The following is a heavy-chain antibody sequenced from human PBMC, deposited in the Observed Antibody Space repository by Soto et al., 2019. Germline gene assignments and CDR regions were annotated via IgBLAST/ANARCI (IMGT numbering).Heavy chain of an antibody. V-gene: IGHV4-39*01. CDR2: IYYSGST. Sequence: QLQLQESGPGLVKPSETLSLTCIVSGGSISSSSYYWGWILQPPGKGLEWIASIYYSGSTYYNPSLESRVTISVDTSKNQFSLKLSSVTAADTAVYYCAILRGYLDYWGQGTLVTVSS. CDR1: GGSISSSSYY. CDR3: AILRGYLDY. D-gene: IGHD2-15*01. J-gene: IGHJ4*02.